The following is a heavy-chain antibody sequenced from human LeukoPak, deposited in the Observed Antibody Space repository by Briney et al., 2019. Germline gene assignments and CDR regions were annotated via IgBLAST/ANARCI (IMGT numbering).Heavy chain of an antibody. CDR2: IYYSGIT. CDR1: GGSISSGDYY. Sequence: SQTLSLTCTVSGGSISSGDYYWSWIRQPPGKGLEWIGYIYYSGITYYNPSLKSRVTISVDTSKNQFSLKLSSVTAADTAVYYCARYSLRYYFDCWGQGTLVTVSS. D-gene: IGHD2-15*01. CDR3: ARYSLRYYFDC. V-gene: IGHV4-30-4*01. J-gene: IGHJ4*02.